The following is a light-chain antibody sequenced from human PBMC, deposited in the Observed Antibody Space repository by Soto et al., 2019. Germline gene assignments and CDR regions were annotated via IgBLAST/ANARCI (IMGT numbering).Light chain of an antibody. CDR1: QTVSITY. CDR2: GAS. CDR3: QQYGSSPLIS. Sequence: EIVLTQSPSTLSLSAVERATLSCSGIQTVSITYLTWYQQKPGQAPRLLIFGASKRATGIPDRFSGSGSGRDFTLTISGLEPEDFAVYYCQQYGSSPLISFGQGTRLEIK. J-gene: IGKJ5*01. V-gene: IGKV3-20*01.